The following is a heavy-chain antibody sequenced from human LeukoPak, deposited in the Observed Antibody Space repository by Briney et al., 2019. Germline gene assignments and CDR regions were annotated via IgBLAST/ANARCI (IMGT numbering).Heavy chain of an antibody. Sequence: GASVKVSCEASRYTFTGYYMRWVRQAPGQGLEWMGWINPNSGSTNYAQKFQGRVTMTRDTSIITAYMELSRLRSDDTAVYYCARDLVEITQVANCFDPWGQGTLVTVSS. D-gene: IGHD1-14*01. CDR2: INPNSGST. CDR3: ARDLVEITQVANCFDP. J-gene: IGHJ5*02. CDR1: RYTFTGYY. V-gene: IGHV1-2*02.